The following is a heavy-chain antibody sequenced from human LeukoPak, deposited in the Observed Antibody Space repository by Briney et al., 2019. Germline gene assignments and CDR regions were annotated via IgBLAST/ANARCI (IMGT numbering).Heavy chain of an antibody. J-gene: IGHJ4*02. Sequence: GGTLRLSCAASGFTFSSYGMSWVRQAPGKGLEWVSAISGSGGSTYYADSVKGRFTISRDNSKNTLYLQMNSLRAEDTAVYYCAKVPDRGSYFVYWGQGTLVTVSS. V-gene: IGHV3-23*01. CDR1: GFTFSSYG. CDR3: AKVPDRGSYFVY. CDR2: ISGSGGST. D-gene: IGHD1-26*01.